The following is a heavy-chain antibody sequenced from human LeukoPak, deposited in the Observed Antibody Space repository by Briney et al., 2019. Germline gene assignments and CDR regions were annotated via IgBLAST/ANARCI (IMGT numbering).Heavy chain of an antibody. J-gene: IGHJ1*01. CDR2: ISGGGSST. V-gene: IGHV3-23*01. CDR3: ARGLAVTGTYFQH. CDR1: GXTFSSYA. Sequence: AGGSLRLSCAASGXTFSSYAMSWVRQAPGKGLECVSAISGGGSSTNYADSVKGRFTISRDNSRNTLYLQMDSLRAEDTAVYYCARGLAVTGTYFQHWGQGTLVTVSS. D-gene: IGHD6-19*01.